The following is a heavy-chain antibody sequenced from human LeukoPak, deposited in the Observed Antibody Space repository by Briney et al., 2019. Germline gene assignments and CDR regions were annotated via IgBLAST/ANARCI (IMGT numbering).Heavy chain of an antibody. D-gene: IGHD6-19*01. CDR2: ILPDGSEK. J-gene: IGHJ4*02. CDR3: GRLARNAWYAVDY. Sequence: GGSLRLSCAASDFTFSFYWMTWVRQAPGEGLEWVANILPDGSEKYYLDSVKGRFTISRDNPTNSLYLQINSLRAEDTALYYCGRLARNAWYAVDYWGQGTLVTVSS. V-gene: IGHV3-7*01. CDR1: DFTFSFYW.